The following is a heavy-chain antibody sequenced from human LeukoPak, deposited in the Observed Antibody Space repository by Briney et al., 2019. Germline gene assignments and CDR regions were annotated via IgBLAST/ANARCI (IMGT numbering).Heavy chain of an antibody. D-gene: IGHD3-3*01. Sequence: PSETLYLTCTVSVGSISSGYYYWSWIRQPPGKGLEWIGYIYYSGSTYYNPSLKSRVTISVDTSKNQFSLKLSSVTAADTAVYYCARWVKGRFLVGNWFDPWGQGTLVTVSS. CDR2: IYYSGST. CDR3: ARWVKGRFLVGNWFDP. CDR1: VGSISSGYYY. V-gene: IGHV4-30-4*01. J-gene: IGHJ5*02.